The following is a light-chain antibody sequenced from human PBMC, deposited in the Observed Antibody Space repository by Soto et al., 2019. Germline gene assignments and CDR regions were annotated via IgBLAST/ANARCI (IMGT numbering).Light chain of an antibody. CDR2: AAS. J-gene: IGKJ1*01. V-gene: IGKV1-39*01. Sequence: DIQMTQSPYSLSASVGDIVTITCRASQSIDSYLNWYQQKPGKAPNLLIYAASSLQSGVPSRFSGSGSGTDFTLTISSLQPEESATYYCQQSYITPRTVGQGTKVDIK. CDR1: QSIDSY. CDR3: QQSYITPRT.